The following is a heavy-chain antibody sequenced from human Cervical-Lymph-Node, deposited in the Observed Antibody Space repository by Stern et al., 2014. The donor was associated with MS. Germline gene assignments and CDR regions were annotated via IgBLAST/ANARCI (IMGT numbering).Heavy chain of an antibody. CDR1: GHTLTELS. CDR2: FDPEHGET. D-gene: IGHD7-27*01. J-gene: IGHJ4*02. Sequence: QVQLMQSGAEVKKPGASVKVSCKVSGHTLTELSIHWVRQTPGKGLEWMGGFDPEHGETIYAQNFQGRVAMTEDTSTDTAYMELTSLRSEDTAMYYCANWGFDYWGQGTLVAVSS. V-gene: IGHV1-24*01. CDR3: ANWGFDY.